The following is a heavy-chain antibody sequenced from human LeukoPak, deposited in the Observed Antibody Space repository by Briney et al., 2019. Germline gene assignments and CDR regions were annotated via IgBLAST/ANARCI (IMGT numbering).Heavy chain of an antibody. Sequence: SVKVSCKASGYTFTGYYMHWVRQAPGQGLEWMGRIIPILGIANYAQKFQGRVTITADKSTSTAYMELSSLRSEDTAVYYCARDREGYSYGYFHDYWGQGTLVTVSS. J-gene: IGHJ4*02. V-gene: IGHV1-69*04. CDR1: GYTFTGYY. CDR2: IIPILGIA. CDR3: ARDREGYSYGYFHDY. D-gene: IGHD5-18*01.